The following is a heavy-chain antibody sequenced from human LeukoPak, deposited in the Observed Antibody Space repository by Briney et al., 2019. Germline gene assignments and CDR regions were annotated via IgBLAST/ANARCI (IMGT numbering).Heavy chain of an antibody. D-gene: IGHD6-13*01. J-gene: IGHJ3*02. V-gene: IGHV5-51*01. CDR2: IYPGDSDT. CDR1: GYSFTSYW. CDR3: ARHNGDSSSWADAFDI. Sequence: GESLKISCKGSGYSFTSYWIGWVRQMPGKGLEWMGIIYPGDSDTRYSPSFQGQVTISADKSISTAYLQWSSLKASDTAMYYCARHNGDSSSWADAFDIWGQGTMVTVSS.